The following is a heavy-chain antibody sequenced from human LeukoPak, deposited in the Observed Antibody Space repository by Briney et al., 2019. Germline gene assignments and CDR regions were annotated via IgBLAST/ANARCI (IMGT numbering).Heavy chain of an antibody. CDR1: GYTFTSYD. CDR3: ARGRYYYDSSGYYYWFDP. J-gene: IGHJ5*02. D-gene: IGHD3-22*01. V-gene: IGHV1-8*01. CDR2: MNPNSGNT. Sequence: ASVKVSCKASGYTFTSYDINWVRQAIGQGLEWMGWMNPNSGNTGYAQKFEGRVTMTRNTSISTAYMELSSLRSEDTAVYYCARGRYYYDSSGYYYWFDPWGQGTLVTVSS.